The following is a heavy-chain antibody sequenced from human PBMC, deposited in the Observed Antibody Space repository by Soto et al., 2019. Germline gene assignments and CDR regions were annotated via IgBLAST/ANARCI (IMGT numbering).Heavy chain of an antibody. J-gene: IGHJ6*02. D-gene: IGHD3-3*01. Sequence: ASVKVSCKASGYTFTSYDINWVRQATGQGLEWMGWMNPNSGNTGYAQKFQGRVTMTRNTSISTACMELSSLRSEDTAVYYCARAADYDFWSGYYKAYYGMDVWGQGTTVTVSS. CDR2: MNPNSGNT. CDR1: GYTFTSYD. CDR3: ARAADYDFWSGYYKAYYGMDV. V-gene: IGHV1-8*01.